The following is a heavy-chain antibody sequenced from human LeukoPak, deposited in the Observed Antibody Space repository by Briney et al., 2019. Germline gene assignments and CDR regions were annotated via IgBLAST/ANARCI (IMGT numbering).Heavy chain of an antibody. V-gene: IGHV4-59*01. J-gene: IGHJ3*02. CDR2: IHYSGST. Sequence: SETLSLTCTVSGGSISSYYWSWIRQPPGKGLEWIGYIHYSGSTNYNPSLKSRVTISVDTSKNQFSLKLSSVTAADTAVYYCARGLTQVAFDIWGQGTMVTVSS. CDR3: ARGLTQVAFDI. CDR1: GGSISSYY. D-gene: IGHD2-21*01.